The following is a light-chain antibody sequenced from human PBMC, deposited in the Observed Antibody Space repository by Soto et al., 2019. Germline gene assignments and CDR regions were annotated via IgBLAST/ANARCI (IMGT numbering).Light chain of an antibody. Sequence: QPVLTQSPSASASMRASVKLTCTLSSGQSSYAIAWHQQQPEKGPRYLMKLNSDGSHSKGDGIPDRFSGSSSGAERYLTISSLQSEDEAAYYCQTWGTGIWVFGGGTKLPS. CDR3: QTWGTGIWV. J-gene: IGLJ3*02. V-gene: IGLV4-69*01. CDR2: LNSDGSH. CDR1: SGQSSYA.